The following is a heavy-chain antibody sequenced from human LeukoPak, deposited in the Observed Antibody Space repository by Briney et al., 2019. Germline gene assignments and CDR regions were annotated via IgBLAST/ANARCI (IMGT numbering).Heavy chain of an antibody. CDR3: ARLCLLPNCIAAAGDRVYYYYGMDV. CDR2: ISNSGTT. D-gene: IGHD6-13*01. Sequence: SETLSLTCAVSGDSVTSGGYYWTWIRHHPGKGLEWIGYISNSGTTSYNPSLKSRVSISVDTSDNQFSLKLSSVTAADTAVYYCARLCLLPNCIAAAGDRVYYYYGMDVWGQGTTVTVSS. CDR1: GDSVTSGGYY. V-gene: IGHV4-31*11. J-gene: IGHJ6*02.